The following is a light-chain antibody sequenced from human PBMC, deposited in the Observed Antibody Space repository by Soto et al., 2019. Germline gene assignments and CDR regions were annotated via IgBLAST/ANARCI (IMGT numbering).Light chain of an antibody. CDR1: QTLRRT. CDR2: AAS. Sequence: EIVLTQSPGTLSLSPGERATLSCRASQTLRRTYIAWYQQKPGQAPRLLISAASTRATGIPARFSGSGSGTEFTLTISSLQSEDFAIYYCHQYDNWPGAFGQGTKVDI. V-gene: IGKV3-15*01. J-gene: IGKJ1*01. CDR3: HQYDNWPGA.